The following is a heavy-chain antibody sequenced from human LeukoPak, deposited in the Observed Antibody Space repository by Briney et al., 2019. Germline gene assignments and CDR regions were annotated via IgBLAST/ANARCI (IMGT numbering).Heavy chain of an antibody. CDR3: ARQSALTHSHFDY. CDR2: IYYSGNT. J-gene: IGHJ4*02. Sequence: SETLSLTCIVSGGSISTSAYYWGWIRQPPGEGLQWIGSIYYSGNTYYNSSLKSRVTISVDTSTSQFSLRLSSVTAADTAVYYCARQSALTHSHFDYWGQGTLVTVSS. V-gene: IGHV4-39*01. CDR1: GGSISTSAYY.